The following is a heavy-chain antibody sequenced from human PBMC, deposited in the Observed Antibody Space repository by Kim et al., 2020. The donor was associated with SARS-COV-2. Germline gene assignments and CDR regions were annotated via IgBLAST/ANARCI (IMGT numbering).Heavy chain of an antibody. CDR2: IKQDGTDK. CDR3: ARDRTEYYDILTGYYHG. CDR1: GYTFDNHW. J-gene: IGHJ6*01. D-gene: IGHD3-9*01. Sequence: GGSLRLSCEASGYTFDNHWMTWVRQAPGKGLEWVASIKQDGTDKYYLGSVEGRFTISRDNAKNSLVLQMNSLRAEDTAVYYCARDRTEYYDILTGYYHG. V-gene: IGHV3-7*01.